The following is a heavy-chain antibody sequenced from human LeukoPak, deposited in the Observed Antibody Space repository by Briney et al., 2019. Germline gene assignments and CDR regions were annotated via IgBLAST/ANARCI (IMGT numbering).Heavy chain of an antibody. CDR2: INPNSGGT. V-gene: IGHV1-2*02. CDR1: GYTFTGYY. D-gene: IGHD1-26*01. Sequence: RASVKVSRKASGYTFTGYYMHWVRQAPGQGLEWMGWINPNSGGTNYAQKFQGRVTMTRDTSISTAYMELRSLRSDDTAVYYCASTWEFYAFDIWGQGTMVTVSS. CDR3: ASTWEFYAFDI. J-gene: IGHJ3*02.